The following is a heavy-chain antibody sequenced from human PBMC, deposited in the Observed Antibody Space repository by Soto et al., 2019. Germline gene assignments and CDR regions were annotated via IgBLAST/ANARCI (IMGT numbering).Heavy chain of an antibody. Sequence: GGSLRLPCAASGFTFSSYAMSWVRQAPGKGLEWVSAISGSGGSTYYADSVKGRFTISRDNSKNTLYLQMNSRRAEDTAVYYCATDFGLGTVTTFGTAYFDYWGQRTLVTVCS. CDR2: ISGSGGST. J-gene: IGHJ4*02. V-gene: IGHV3-23*01. CDR1: GFTFSSYA. CDR3: ATDFGLGTVTTFGTAYFDY. D-gene: IGHD4-17*01.